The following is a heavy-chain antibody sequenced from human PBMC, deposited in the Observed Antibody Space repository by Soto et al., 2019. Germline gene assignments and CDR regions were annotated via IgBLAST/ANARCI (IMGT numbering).Heavy chain of an antibody. CDR1: GGTFSSYA. V-gene: IGHV1-69*14. D-gene: IGHD6-13*01. CDR3: ARDLVDSSSWYSWFDP. J-gene: IGHJ5*02. CDR2: IIPIFGTA. Sequence: QVQLVQSGAEVKKPGSSVKVSCKASGGTFSSYAISWMRQAPGQGLEWMGGIIPIFGTANYAQKFQGRVTITADTSTSTAYMELSSLRSEDTAVYYCARDLVDSSSWYSWFDPWGQGTLVTVSS.